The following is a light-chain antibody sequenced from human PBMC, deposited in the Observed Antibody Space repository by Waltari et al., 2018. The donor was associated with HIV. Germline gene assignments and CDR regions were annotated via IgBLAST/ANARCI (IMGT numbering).Light chain of an antibody. V-gene: IGKV4-1*01. CDR1: QSVLYSSNNKNY. CDR2: WAS. CDR3: QQYYNLHT. Sequence: SLAVSLGERATINCKSSQSVLYSSNNKNYLAWYQHKPGQPPKLLINWASTRKSGVPDRFSGSGSGTDFILTINSLQPEDVAVYYCQQYYNLHTFGPGTKVEIK. J-gene: IGKJ3*01.